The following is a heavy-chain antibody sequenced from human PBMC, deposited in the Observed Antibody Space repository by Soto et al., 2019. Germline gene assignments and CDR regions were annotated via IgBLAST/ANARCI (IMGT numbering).Heavy chain of an antibody. CDR3: ARDDGHRTFDY. CDR2: INAYSGNT. CDR1: GYTFTSYG. V-gene: IGHV1-18*01. Sequence: ASVKVSCKTSGYTFTSYGVSWVRQAPGQGLEWMGWINAYSGNTNYAQNLQGRVTMTTDTSTSTAYMELGSLRSDDTAVYYCARDDGHRTFDYWGQGTLVTVSS. J-gene: IGHJ4*02.